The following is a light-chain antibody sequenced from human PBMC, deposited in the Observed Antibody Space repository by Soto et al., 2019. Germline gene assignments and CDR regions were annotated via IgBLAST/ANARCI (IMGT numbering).Light chain of an antibody. CDR2: DVT. V-gene: IGLV2-11*01. J-gene: IGLJ2*01. CDR1: SSDVGGYTY. Sequence: QSALTQPRSVSGSPGQSVTISCTGTSSDVGGYTYVSWYQQNAGKPPKLMIYDVTKRPSGVPDRFSGSKSGNTASLNISGLQAEDESDYYCCSYAGKYTFLFGAGTKLTVL. CDR3: CSYAGKYTFL.